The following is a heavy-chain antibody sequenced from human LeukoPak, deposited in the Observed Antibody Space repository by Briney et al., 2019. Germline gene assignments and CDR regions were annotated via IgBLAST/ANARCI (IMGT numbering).Heavy chain of an antibody. CDR1: GGSISSGSYY. CDR3: ARDALMATVREDAFDI. V-gene: IGHV4-61*02. J-gene: IGHJ3*02. CDR2: IYTSGST. D-gene: IGHD5-24*01. Sequence: SETLSLTCTVSGGSISSGSYYWSWIRQPAGKGLEWIGRIYTSGSTNYNPSLKSRVTISVDTSKNQFSLKLSSVTAADTAVYYCARDALMATVREDAFDIWGQGTMVTVSS.